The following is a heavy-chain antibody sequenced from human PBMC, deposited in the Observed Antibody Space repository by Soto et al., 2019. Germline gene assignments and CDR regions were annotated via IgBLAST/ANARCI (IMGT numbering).Heavy chain of an antibody. CDR1: GYFFTSYA. CDR3: ARRSIAVAGRNQLDY. V-gene: IGHV1-3*01. D-gene: IGHD6-19*01. Sequence: QVQLVQSGPEVKKTGASVKVSCRASGYFFTSYAIHWVRQAPGPRLEWLGWINAANGHTKYSQNFQGRVIITRDTSANTVYMEVSSLKSGDTAVYYCARRSIAVAGRNQLDYWGQGTRVTVFS. J-gene: IGHJ4*02. CDR2: INAANGHT.